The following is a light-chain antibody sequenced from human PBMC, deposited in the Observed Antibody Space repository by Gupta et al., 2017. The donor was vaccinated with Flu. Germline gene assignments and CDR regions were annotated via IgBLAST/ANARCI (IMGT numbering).Light chain of an antibody. V-gene: IGLV2-8*01. CDR3: SSYAGSNTVV. J-gene: IGLJ2*01. CDR2: EVT. Sequence: SATPSSTGTSSAVGGYDPVSSCQQHPVEAPKLIIYEVTKRPAGVPDRFSGSKSGNTASLTVSGLQTEDEGDFYCSSYAGSNTVVFGGGTRLTVL. CDR1: SSAVGGYDP.